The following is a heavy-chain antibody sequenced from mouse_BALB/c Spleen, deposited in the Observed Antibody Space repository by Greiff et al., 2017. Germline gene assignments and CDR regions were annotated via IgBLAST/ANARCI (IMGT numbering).Heavy chain of an antibody. V-gene: IGHV1S135*01. J-gene: IGHJ3*01. CDR1: GYSFTDYN. CDR3: TREGLRRWFAY. D-gene: IGHD2-4*01. Sequence: EVQLVESGPELVKPGASVKVSCKASGYSFTDYNMYWVKQSHGKSLEWIGYIDPYNGGTNYNQKFKDKATLTVDKSSSTAYMQLSSPTSEDSAVYYCTREGLRRWFAYWGQGTLVTVSA. CDR2: IDPYNGGT.